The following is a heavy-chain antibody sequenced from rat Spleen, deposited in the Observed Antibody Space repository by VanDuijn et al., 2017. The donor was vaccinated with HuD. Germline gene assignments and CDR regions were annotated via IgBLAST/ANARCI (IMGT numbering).Heavy chain of an antibody. CDR3: VRQDTSGYANWFGY. V-gene: IGHV5S13*01. D-gene: IGHD4-3*01. CDR1: GFIFSNYD. J-gene: IGHJ3*01. CDR2: ISPSGGGT. Sequence: EVQLVESGGGLVQPGRSLKLSCAASGFIFSNYDMAWVRQAPTKGLEWVASISPSGGGTYYRDSVKGRFTVSRDNAKSTQFLQMDSLRSEDTATYYFVRQDTSGYANWFGYWGQGTLVTVSS.